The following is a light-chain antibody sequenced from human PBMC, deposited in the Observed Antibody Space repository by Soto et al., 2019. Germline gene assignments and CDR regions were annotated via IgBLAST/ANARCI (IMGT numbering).Light chain of an antibody. V-gene: IGKV4-1*01. Sequence: DIVMTQSPDSLAVSLGERATINCKSSQSVLYSSNNKNYLAWYQQKPGQPPKLLISWASTRDSGVPDRFSGSGSGTDFTLTISSLQAEDVAVYYCQQYYSTPTFGPGTKVDIK. CDR1: QSVLYSSNNKNY. J-gene: IGKJ3*01. CDR3: QQYYSTPT. CDR2: WAS.